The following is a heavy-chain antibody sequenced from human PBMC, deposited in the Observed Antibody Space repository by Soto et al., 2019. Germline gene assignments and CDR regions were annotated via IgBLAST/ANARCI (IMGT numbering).Heavy chain of an antibody. J-gene: IGHJ6*02. CDR1: GGTFSSYA. Sequence: QVQLVQSGAEVNKPGSSVKVSCKASGGTFSSYAISWVRQAPGQGLEWMGGILPIFGTANYAQKFQGRVTITADKSKSTVYMELSSLRSEDTAVYYCAREGPLGYCSGGSCYSTHMDVWGQGTTVTV. D-gene: IGHD2-15*01. CDR2: ILPIFGTA. V-gene: IGHV1-69*06. CDR3: AREGPLGYCSGGSCYSTHMDV.